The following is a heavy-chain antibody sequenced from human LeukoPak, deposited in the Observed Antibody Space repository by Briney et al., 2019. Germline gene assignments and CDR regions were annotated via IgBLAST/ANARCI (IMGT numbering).Heavy chain of an antibody. CDR3: ARTTEGGYTYDYFYYYYMDV. J-gene: IGHJ6*03. Sequence: PSETLSLICSVAGGSISSYYWSWIRQPPGNGLEWIGYIYYSGSTNYNPSLKSRVTISVNMSKNQFSLKLSSVTAADPAVYYCARTTEGGYTYDYFYYYYMDVWGKGTTVTISS. D-gene: IGHD5-18*01. V-gene: IGHV4-59*01. CDR2: IYYSGST. CDR1: GGSISSYY.